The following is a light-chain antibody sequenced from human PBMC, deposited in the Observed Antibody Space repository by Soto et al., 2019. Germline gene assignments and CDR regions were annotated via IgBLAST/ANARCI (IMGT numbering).Light chain of an antibody. CDR3: QQYNSYWT. CDR2: DAS. V-gene: IGKV1-5*01. J-gene: IGKJ1*01. Sequence: DIQMTQSPSTLSASVGDRVTITCRASQTISSWLAWYQQKPGKVPKLLIYDASSLEIGVPSSFSGSGSGTELTLTISSLQPDDFSTYYCQQYNSYWTFGQGTKVDIK. CDR1: QTISSW.